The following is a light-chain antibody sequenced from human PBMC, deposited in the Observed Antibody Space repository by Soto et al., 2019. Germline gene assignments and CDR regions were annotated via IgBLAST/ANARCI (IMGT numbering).Light chain of an antibody. Sequence: IEMTQSPLSLPVTPGEPASVSCRSSQSLLYSNGDSYVDWYLQKPGQSPKLLIYLVSNRASGVPDRFSGSGSGTDFTLKISRVEAEDVGLYYCMQALQPPLTFGQGTRLEIK. CDR2: LVS. CDR1: QSLLYSNGDSY. J-gene: IGKJ5*01. CDR3: MQALQPPLT. V-gene: IGKV2-28*01.